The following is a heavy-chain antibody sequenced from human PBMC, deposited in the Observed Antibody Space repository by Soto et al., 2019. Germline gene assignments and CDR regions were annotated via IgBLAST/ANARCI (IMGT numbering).Heavy chain of an antibody. Sequence: PSETLSLTCDSSGDSVSSNSAAWKWIRQSPSKSLEWLGRTYYRSKWYNDYAVSVKSRITINQDTSKNQFSLQLNSVTPYDTVVYFCASDYLQYFFDYSGQGTLVTVSS. CDR1: GDSVSSNSAA. CDR2: TYYRSKWYN. V-gene: IGHV6-1*01. CDR3: ASDYLQYFFDY. J-gene: IGHJ4*02.